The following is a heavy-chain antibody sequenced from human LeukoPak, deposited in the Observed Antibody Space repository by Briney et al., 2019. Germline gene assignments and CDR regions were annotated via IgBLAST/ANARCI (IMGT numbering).Heavy chain of an antibody. J-gene: IGHJ3*02. CDR2: ISSSSSYI. CDR1: GFTFSTFA. Sequence: GGSLRLSCAASGFTFSTFAMIWVRQPPGKGLEWVSSISSSSSYIYYADSVKGRFTISRDNAKNSLYLQMNSLRAEDTAVYYCARVESYPLRNAFDIWGQGTMVTVSS. V-gene: IGHV3-21*04. CDR3: ARVESYPLRNAFDI. D-gene: IGHD1-14*01.